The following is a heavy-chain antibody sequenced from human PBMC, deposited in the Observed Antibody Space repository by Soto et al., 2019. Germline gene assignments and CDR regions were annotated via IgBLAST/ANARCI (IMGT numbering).Heavy chain of an antibody. V-gene: IGHV3-74*01. Sequence: GGSLRLSCAASGFTFSNYWMHWVRQAPGKGLVWVSRINSDGSTSYADPVKGRFTISRDNAKNTLYMQMNSLRAEDTAVYYCARDRNYYYMDVWGKGTTVTVSS. J-gene: IGHJ6*03. CDR1: GFTFSNYW. CDR3: ARDRNYYYMDV. CDR2: INSDGST.